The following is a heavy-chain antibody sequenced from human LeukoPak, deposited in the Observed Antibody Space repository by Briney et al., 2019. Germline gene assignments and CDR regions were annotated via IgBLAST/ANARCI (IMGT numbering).Heavy chain of an antibody. V-gene: IGHV4-34*01. CDR1: GGSFSGYY. J-gene: IGHJ5*02. CDR2: INHSGST. CDR3: ARELRKVWSRAFDP. D-gene: IGHD1-14*01. Sequence: NPSETLSLTCAVYGGSFSGYYWSWIRQPPGKGLEWIGEINHSGSTNYNPSLKSRVTISVDTSKNQFSLKLSSVTAADTAVYYCARELRKVWSRAFDPWGQGTLVTVSS.